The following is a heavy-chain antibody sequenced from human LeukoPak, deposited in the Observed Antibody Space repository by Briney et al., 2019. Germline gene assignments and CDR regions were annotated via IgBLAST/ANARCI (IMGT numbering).Heavy chain of an antibody. CDR1: GGSISSSSYY. Sequence: SETLSLTCTVSGGSISSSSYYWGWIRQPPGKGLEWIGSIYYSGSTYYNPSLKSRVTISVDTSKNQFSLKLSSVTAADTAVYYCARGGYYDSSGYSDYWGQGTLVTVSS. J-gene: IGHJ4*02. V-gene: IGHV4-39*07. D-gene: IGHD3-22*01. CDR3: ARGGYYDSSGYSDY. CDR2: IYYSGST.